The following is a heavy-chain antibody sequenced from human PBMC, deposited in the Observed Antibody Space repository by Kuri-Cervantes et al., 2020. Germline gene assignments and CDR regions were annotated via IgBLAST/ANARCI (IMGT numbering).Heavy chain of an antibody. J-gene: IGHJ4*02. V-gene: IGHV3-30-3*01. CDR2: ISYDGSNK. CDR1: GFTFSSYA. CDR3: ARYGSGSLEPGDYFDY. Sequence: GESLKISCAASGFTFSSYAMHWVRQAPGKGLEWVAVISYDGSNKYYADSVKGRFTISRDNSKNTLYLQMNSLRAEDTAVYYCARYGSGSLEPGDYFDYWGQGTLVTVSS. D-gene: IGHD3-10*01.